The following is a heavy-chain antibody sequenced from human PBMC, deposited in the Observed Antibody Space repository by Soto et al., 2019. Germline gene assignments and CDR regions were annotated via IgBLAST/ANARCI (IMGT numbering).Heavy chain of an antibody. CDR3: ERVSGDGSGHNFDN. V-gene: IGHV1-3*01. J-gene: IGHJ4*02. Sequence: QVQLVQSGAEVKKPGASVKVSCKASGYIFTNYAIQWVRKAPGQGLEWMGRINACDGNTRYPQNSQGRVNITRDTSASTAYMVLSRLRSEYTAVYYWERVSGDGSGHNFDNWGQGTLVNVSS. D-gene: IGHD3-10*01. CDR2: INACDGNT. CDR1: GYIFTNYA.